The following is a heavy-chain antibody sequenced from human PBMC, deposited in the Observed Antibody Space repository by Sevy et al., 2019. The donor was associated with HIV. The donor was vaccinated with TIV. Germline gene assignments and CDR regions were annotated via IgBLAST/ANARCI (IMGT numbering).Heavy chain of an antibody. J-gene: IGHJ6*02. Sequence: GGSLRLSCVVSGIIFTSSGMHWVRQAPGKGLEWVAVISYHGWDKFYADSVKGRFTISRDNSKNILYLQMNGLRIEDTAVYYCAKDFTGYNGMDVWGQGTMVTVSS. CDR3: AKDFTGYNGMDV. D-gene: IGHD3-9*01. V-gene: IGHV3-30*18. CDR2: ISYHGWDK. CDR1: GIIFTSSG.